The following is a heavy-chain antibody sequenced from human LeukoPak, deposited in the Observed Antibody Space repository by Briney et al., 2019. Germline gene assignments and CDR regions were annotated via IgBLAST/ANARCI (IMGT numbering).Heavy chain of an antibody. CDR1: GFTFSSYW. CDR3: ARVWGGYYYYMDV. CDR2: ISGDGSST. Sequence: PGGSLRLSCAASGFTFSSYWMHWVRQAPGKGLVWVSRISGDGSSTTYADSVKGRFTISRDNAKNTLYVQMNSLRAEDTAVYYCARVWGGYYYYMDVWGKGTTVTVSS. J-gene: IGHJ6*03. V-gene: IGHV3-74*01. D-gene: IGHD3-16*01.